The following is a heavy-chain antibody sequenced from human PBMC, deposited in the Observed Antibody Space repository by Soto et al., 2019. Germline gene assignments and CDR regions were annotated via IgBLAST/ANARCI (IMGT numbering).Heavy chain of an antibody. CDR2: INSGSGNT. D-gene: IGHD6-19*01. J-gene: IGHJ2*01. Sequence: QVQLVQSGAEVKKPGASVKVSCKASGYTFTNYGIHWVRQAPGQRLEWMGWINSGSGNTKYSQKLQGRVTINRDTSASTAYMELSSLRSEDTAVYYCARSGYSSGWYHWYFDLWGRGTLVTVSS. CDR3: ARSGYSSGWYHWYFDL. V-gene: IGHV1-3*01. CDR1: GYTFTNYG.